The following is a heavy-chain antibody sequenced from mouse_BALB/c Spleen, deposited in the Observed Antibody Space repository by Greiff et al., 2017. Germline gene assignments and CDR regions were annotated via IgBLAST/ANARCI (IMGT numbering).Heavy chain of an antibody. D-gene: IGHD2-3*01. V-gene: IGHV5-4*02. CDR3: ARAPYYDGYPAWFAY. Sequence: EVQLVESGGGLVKPGGSLKLSCAASGFTFSDYYMYWVRQTPEKRLEWVGTISDGGSYTYYPDSVKGRFTISRDSAKNNLSLQMSSLKSEDTAMYYCARAPYYDGYPAWFAYWGQGTLVTVSA. J-gene: IGHJ3*01. CDR2: ISDGGSYT. CDR1: GFTFSDYY.